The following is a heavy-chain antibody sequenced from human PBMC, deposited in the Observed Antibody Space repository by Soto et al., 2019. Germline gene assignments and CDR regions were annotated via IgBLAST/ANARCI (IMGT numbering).Heavy chain of an antibody. J-gene: IGHJ6*02. V-gene: IGHV5-51*01. D-gene: IGHD4-4*01. Sequence: VESLKISCKGSGYSFTSCWIGWVRQMPGKGLEWMGIIYPGDSDTRYSPSFQGQVTISADKSISTAYLQWSSLKASDTAMYYCAPRRGRVDYSYYRYYYGMDVCGQGTTVTVSS. CDR3: APRRGRVDYSYYRYYYGMDV. CDR2: IYPGDSDT. CDR1: GYSFTSCW.